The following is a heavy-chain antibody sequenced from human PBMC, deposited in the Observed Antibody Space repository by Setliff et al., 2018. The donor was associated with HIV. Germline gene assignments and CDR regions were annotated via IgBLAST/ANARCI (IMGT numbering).Heavy chain of an antibody. CDR3: SRSGVPPYYYYGMDV. J-gene: IGHJ6*02. Sequence: ASVKVSCKASGYTFTTYGVNWVRQAPGQGLEWMGWINSYNGNTNYAQKFQGRVTMTTDISTTTAFMELRSLKADDTAIYYCSRSGVPPYYYYGMDVWGQGTTVTVSS. CDR2: INSYNGNT. D-gene: IGHD3-10*01. V-gene: IGHV1-18*04. CDR1: GYTFTTYG.